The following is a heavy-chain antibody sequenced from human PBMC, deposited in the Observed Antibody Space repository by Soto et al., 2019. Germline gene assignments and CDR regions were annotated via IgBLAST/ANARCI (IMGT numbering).Heavy chain of an antibody. CDR1: GDSISSPHYY. J-gene: IGHJ4*02. CDR2: IHYTGNN. D-gene: IGHD3-22*01. CDR3: AREPKQNYDSSPWNGGFDS. Sequence: QVHLQESGPGLVKPSQTLSLSCTVSGDSISSPHYYWTWIRQPPGKGLEWVGYIHYTGNNFYNPARKRRVAVSVDPSTTQFSLKRASVTDADTAVYFCAREPKQNYDSSPWNGGFDSWGPGTLVTVSS. V-gene: IGHV4-30-4*01.